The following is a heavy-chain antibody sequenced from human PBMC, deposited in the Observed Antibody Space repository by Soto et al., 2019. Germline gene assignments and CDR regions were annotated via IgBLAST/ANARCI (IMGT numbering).Heavy chain of an antibody. Sequence: EVQLLESGGGLVQPGGPLRLSCAASGFTFGSYAMSWVRQAPGKGLEWVSLISGTGDSSEYANSVKGRFTISRDYDKNTEFMEMNRLRADDTAVYYCAKVFSPEGGNYFEYWGQGTLVTVSS. J-gene: IGHJ4*02. CDR2: ISGTGDSS. CDR3: AKVFSPEGGNYFEY. V-gene: IGHV3-23*01. CDR1: GFTFGSYA.